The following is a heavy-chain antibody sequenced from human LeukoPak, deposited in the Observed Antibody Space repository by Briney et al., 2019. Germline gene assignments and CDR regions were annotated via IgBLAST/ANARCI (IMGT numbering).Heavy chain of an antibody. D-gene: IGHD6-25*01. CDR1: GFTFSSYW. J-gene: IGHJ3*02. CDR3: ARRSAAKDAFDI. V-gene: IGHV3-74*01. CDR2: INSDGGST. Sequence: GGSLRLSCAGSGFTFSSYWMHWVRQAPGKGLVWVSRINSDGGSTSYTDSVKGRFTISRDNAKNTLYLQMNSLRAEDTAVYYCARRSAAKDAFDIWGQGTKVTVSS.